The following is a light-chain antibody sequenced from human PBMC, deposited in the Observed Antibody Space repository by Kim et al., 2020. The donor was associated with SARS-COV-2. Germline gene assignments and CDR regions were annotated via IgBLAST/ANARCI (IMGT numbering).Light chain of an antibody. CDR3: QTWGTGWV. J-gene: IGLJ3*02. V-gene: IGLV4-69*01. CDR1: SGHSSYA. CDR2: LNSDVSH. Sequence: GASVKLTCTLSSGHSSYAIAWHQQQPGKGPRYLMKLNSDVSHSKGDGIPDRFSGSSSGAERYLTISSLQSEDEADYYCQTWGTGWVFGGGTKLTVL.